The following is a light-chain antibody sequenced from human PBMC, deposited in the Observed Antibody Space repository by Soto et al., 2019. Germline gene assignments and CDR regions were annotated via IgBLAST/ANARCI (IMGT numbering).Light chain of an antibody. CDR2: EVS. Sequence: QSALTQPAAVSGSPGQSITISCTGTSSDVGDYNFVSWYRQHPGKAPKLLIYEVSNRPSGVSNRFSGSKSGITAALTISGLQAEDEADYYCGSYTSSSTLVVFGTGTKLTVL. CDR3: GSYTSSSTLVV. CDR1: SSDVGDYNF. V-gene: IGLV2-14*01. J-gene: IGLJ1*01.